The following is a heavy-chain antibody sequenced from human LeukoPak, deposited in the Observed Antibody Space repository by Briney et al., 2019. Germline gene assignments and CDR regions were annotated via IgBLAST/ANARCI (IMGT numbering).Heavy chain of an antibody. D-gene: IGHD3-10*01. CDR3: ARGSTLWGADV. J-gene: IGHJ6*04. CDR2: INHSGST. Sequence: SETLSLTCAVYGGSFSGYYWSWIRQPPGKGLEWIGEINHSGSTNYNPSLKSRVTLSVDTSKNQFSLKLSSVTAADTAVYYCARGSTLWGADVWGKGTTVTVSS. CDR1: GGSFSGYY. V-gene: IGHV4-34*01.